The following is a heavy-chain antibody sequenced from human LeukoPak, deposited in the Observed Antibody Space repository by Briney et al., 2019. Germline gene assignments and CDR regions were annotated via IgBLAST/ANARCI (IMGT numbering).Heavy chain of an antibody. V-gene: IGHV4-38-2*02. J-gene: IGHJ4*02. CDR1: GYSISSGYY. Sequence: SETLSLTCTVSGYSISSGYYWGWIRQPPGKGLEWIGSIYHSGSTYYNPSLKSRVTISVDTPKNQFSLKLNSVTAADTAVYYCARHRSKWLQSSFDYWGQGTLVTVSS. CDR2: IYHSGST. D-gene: IGHD5-24*01. CDR3: ARHRSKWLQSSFDY.